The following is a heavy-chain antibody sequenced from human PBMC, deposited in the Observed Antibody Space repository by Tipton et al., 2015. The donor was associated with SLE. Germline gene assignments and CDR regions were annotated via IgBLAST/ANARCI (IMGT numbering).Heavy chain of an antibody. V-gene: IGHV3-21*06. J-gene: IGHJ4*02. D-gene: IGHD3-10*01. CDR2: ISSSSSYI. CDR3: ARDQDYYGSGSYYNRYYFDY. CDR1: GFTFSSYS. Sequence: GSLRLSCAASGFTFSSYSMNWVRQAPGKGLEWVSSISSSSSYIYYADSVKGRFTISRDNAKNSLYLQMNSLRAEDTAVYYCARDQDYYGSGSYYNRYYFDYWGQGTLVTVSS.